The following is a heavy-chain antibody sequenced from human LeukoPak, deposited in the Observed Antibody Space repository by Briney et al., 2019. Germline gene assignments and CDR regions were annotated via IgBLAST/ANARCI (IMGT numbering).Heavy chain of an antibody. D-gene: IGHD6-19*01. CDR3: ARGIAVAGRGRRYFDY. Sequence: SQTLSLTCTVSGGSISSGGYYWSWIRQHPGKGLEWIGYIYYSGSTNYNPSLKSRVTISVDTSKNQFSLKLSSVTAADTAVYYCARGIAVAGRGRRYFDYWGQGTLVTVSS. V-gene: IGHV4-31*03. CDR2: IYYSGST. J-gene: IGHJ4*02. CDR1: GGSISSGGYY.